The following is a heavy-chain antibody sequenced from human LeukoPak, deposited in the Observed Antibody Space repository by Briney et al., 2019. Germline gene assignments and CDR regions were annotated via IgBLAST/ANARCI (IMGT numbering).Heavy chain of an antibody. CDR1: GFTFSSYW. CDR2: INSDGSST. CDR3: ARDSTYCGGDCSFDY. Sequence: PGGSLRLSCAASGFTFSSYWMHWVRQAPGKGLVWVSRINSDGSSTSYADSVKGRFTISRDNAKNTLYLQVNSLRAEDTAVYYCARDSTYCGGDCSFDYWGQGTLVTVSS. J-gene: IGHJ4*02. D-gene: IGHD2-21*02. V-gene: IGHV3-74*01.